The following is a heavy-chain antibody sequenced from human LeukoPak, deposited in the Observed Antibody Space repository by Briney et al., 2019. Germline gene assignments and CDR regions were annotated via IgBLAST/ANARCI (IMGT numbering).Heavy chain of an antibody. CDR2: IRSKANSYAT. Sequence: PGGSPRLSCAASGFTFSGSAMHWVRQASGEGLEWVGRIRSKANSYATAYAASVKGRFTISRDDSKNTAYLQMNSLKTEDTAVYYCTRHPIAAAGNRDAFDIWGQGTMVTVSS. D-gene: IGHD6-13*01. CDR3: TRHPIAAAGNRDAFDI. V-gene: IGHV3-73*01. CDR1: GFTFSGSA. J-gene: IGHJ3*02.